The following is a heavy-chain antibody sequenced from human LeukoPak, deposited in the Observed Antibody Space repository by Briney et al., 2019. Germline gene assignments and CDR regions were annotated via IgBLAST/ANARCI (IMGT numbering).Heavy chain of an antibody. CDR3: ARDITMVRGASIRYFYYAMDV. Sequence: GGSLRLSCAASGFTFSDYYMSWIRQAPGKGLEWVSYISSSGSTIYYADSVKGRFTISRDNAKNSLYLQMNSLRAEDTAVYYCARDITMVRGASIRYFYYAMDVWGQGTTVSVSS. V-gene: IGHV3-11*01. CDR2: ISSSGSTI. J-gene: IGHJ6*02. CDR1: GFTFSDYY. D-gene: IGHD3-10*01.